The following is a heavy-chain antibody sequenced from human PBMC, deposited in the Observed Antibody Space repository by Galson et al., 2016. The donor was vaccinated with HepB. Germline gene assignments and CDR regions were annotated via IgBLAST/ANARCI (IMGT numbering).Heavy chain of an antibody. Sequence: SVKVSCKASGNTFISYNINWVRQATGHGLEWMGWMNPNSGNTGYAQKFQGRITMTRNTSINTAYMELSSLRSEDTAVYYCARDVFDTRVPLKSDVWGQGTTVTVSS. V-gene: IGHV1-8*01. CDR3: ARDVFDTRVPLKSDV. CDR2: MNPNSGNT. J-gene: IGHJ6*02. D-gene: IGHD2-2*01. CDR1: GNTFISYN.